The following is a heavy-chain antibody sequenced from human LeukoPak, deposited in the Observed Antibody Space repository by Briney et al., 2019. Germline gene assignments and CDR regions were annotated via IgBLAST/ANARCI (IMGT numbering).Heavy chain of an antibody. CDR2: ISWNSGSI. Sequence: ALRLSCAASGFTFDDYAMHWVRQAPGKGLEWVSGISWNSGSIGYADSVKGRFTISRDNAKNSLYLQINSLRAEDTAVYYCARSGLYQKWTDVDAFDIWGQGTEVSVSS. CDR1: GFTFDDYA. CDR3: ARSGLYQKWTDVDAFDI. V-gene: IGHV3-9*01. D-gene: IGHD2-2*01. J-gene: IGHJ3*02.